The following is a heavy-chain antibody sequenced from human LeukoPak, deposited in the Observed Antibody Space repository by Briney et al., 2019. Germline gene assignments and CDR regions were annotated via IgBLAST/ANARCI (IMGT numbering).Heavy chain of an antibody. V-gene: IGHV3-20*04. CDR3: ARDSSGWSHPFDY. Sequence: GGSLRLSCAASGFTFDDYAMHWVRQAPGKGLEWVSGINWNGGSTGYADSVKGRFTISRDNAKNSLYLQMNSLRAEDTALYYCARDSSGWSHPFDYWGQGTLVTVSS. J-gene: IGHJ4*02. D-gene: IGHD6-19*01. CDR1: GFTFDDYA. CDR2: INWNGGST.